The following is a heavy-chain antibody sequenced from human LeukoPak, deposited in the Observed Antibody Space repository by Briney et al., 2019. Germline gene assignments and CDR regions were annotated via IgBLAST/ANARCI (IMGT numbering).Heavy chain of an antibody. V-gene: IGHV5-51*01. Sequence: GESLKISCQGSGYTFTTYWIGWVRQMPGKGLEWMGIIYPDDSDTRYSPSFQGQVTISVAKSINTAYLQWSSLKASDTAMYYCATVGTTGTRWFDPWGQGTLVTVSS. D-gene: IGHD1-1*01. CDR1: GYTFTTYW. CDR3: ATVGTTGTRWFDP. CDR2: IYPDDSDT. J-gene: IGHJ5*02.